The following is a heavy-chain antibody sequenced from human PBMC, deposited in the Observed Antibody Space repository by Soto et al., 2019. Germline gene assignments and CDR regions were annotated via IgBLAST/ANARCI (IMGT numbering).Heavy chain of an antibody. CDR3: VRDLDGSGSYYTDY. CDR1: GYNFINYG. CDR2: IRVHNGNT. Sequence: ASVKVSCKASGYNFINYGITWVRQAPGQGLEWMGWIRVHNGNTNYAQKLQGRVTMTTDTSTSTAYMELRSLRSDDTAVYYCVRDLDGSGSYYTDYWGPGTLVTVSS. V-gene: IGHV1-18*01. D-gene: IGHD3-10*01. J-gene: IGHJ4*02.